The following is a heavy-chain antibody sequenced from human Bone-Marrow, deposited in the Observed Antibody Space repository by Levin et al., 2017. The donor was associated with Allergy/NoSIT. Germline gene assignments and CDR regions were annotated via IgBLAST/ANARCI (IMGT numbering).Heavy chain of an antibody. D-gene: IGHD6-13*01. CDR2: ISDDGSHK. CDR3: AKVEAAGPFDP. CDR1: GFYFGGYA. J-gene: IGHJ5*02. V-gene: IGHV3-30-3*01. Sequence: SCKASGFYFGGYAMHWVRQAPGRGLEWLTTISDDGSHKYAADSVKGRFTISRDNDMDTLFLEMSRLKPEDTAVYYCAKVEAAGPFDPWGQGTLVTVSS.